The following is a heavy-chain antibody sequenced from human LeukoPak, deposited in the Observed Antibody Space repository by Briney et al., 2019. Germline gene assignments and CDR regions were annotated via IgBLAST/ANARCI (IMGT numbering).Heavy chain of an antibody. Sequence: PGRSLRLSCAASGFTISSYGMHWVRQAPGKGLEGAAVIWYDGSNKYYADSVKGRFTISRDNSKNTLYLQMNSLRAEDTAVYYCARDCNRYYYGSGSPGVDYWGQGTLVTVSS. CDR2: IWYDGSNK. V-gene: IGHV3-33*01. CDR1: GFTISSYG. D-gene: IGHD3-10*01. J-gene: IGHJ4*02. CDR3: ARDCNRYYYGSGSPGVDY.